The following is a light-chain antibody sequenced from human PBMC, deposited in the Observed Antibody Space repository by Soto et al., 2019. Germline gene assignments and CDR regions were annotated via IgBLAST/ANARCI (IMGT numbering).Light chain of an antibody. J-gene: IGKJ1*01. V-gene: IGKV3-20*01. CDR1: QSVNSNY. CDR3: QQCATSPQT. CDR2: GAT. Sequence: EIVLTQSPGTLSLSPGESATLSCRASQSVNSNYLAWYQQRPGQTPRLLIYGATNRATGTPDRFRGSGSGTDFTLTISRLEPEDFAVYFCQQCATSPQTFGQGTKVEIK.